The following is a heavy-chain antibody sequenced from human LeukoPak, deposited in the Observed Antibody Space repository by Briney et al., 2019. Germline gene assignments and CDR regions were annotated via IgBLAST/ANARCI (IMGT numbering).Heavy chain of an antibody. Sequence: SETLSLTCTVSGGSISSYYWSWIRQPAGKGLEWIGRIYTSGSTNYNPSLKSRVTMSVDTSKNQFSLELSSVTAADTAVYYCARLTGYYDILTGYRELYYFDYWGQGTLVTVSS. D-gene: IGHD3-9*01. CDR2: IYTSGST. J-gene: IGHJ4*02. V-gene: IGHV4-4*07. CDR3: ARLTGYYDILTGYRELYYFDY. CDR1: GGSISSYY.